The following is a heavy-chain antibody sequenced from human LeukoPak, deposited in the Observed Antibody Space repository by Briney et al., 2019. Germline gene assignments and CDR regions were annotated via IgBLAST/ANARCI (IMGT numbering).Heavy chain of an antibody. V-gene: IGHV1-69*05. D-gene: IGHD4-17*01. Sequence: ASVKVSCKASGGTFSSYAISWVRQAPGQGLEWMGGIIPIFGTANYAQKFQGRVTITTDESTSTAYMELSSLRAEDTAVYYCAKSVTEHGDYVSYWGQGTLVTVSS. CDR2: IIPIFGTA. J-gene: IGHJ4*02. CDR1: GGTFSSYA. CDR3: AKSVTEHGDYVSY.